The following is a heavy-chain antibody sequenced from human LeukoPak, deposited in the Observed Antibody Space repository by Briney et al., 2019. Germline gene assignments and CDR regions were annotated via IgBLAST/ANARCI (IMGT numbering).Heavy chain of an antibody. D-gene: IGHD4-17*01. Sequence: PGGSRRLSCAVSGFTVSDNYINWVRQAPGKGLEWVSVIYSGGGTYYADSVKGRFTISRDNSKNTVYLQMNSLRAEDTAAYYCARDLSYGDYVWDFWGQGTLVTVSS. CDR2: IYSGGGT. CDR3: ARDLSYGDYVWDF. CDR1: GFTVSDNY. V-gene: IGHV3-66*01. J-gene: IGHJ4*02.